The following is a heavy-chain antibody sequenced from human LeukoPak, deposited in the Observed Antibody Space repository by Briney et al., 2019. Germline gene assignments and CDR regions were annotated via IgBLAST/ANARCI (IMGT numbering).Heavy chain of an antibody. D-gene: IGHD4-17*01. CDR3: AREGWNDYGDYADY. V-gene: IGHV4-30-4*01. CDR1: GGSISSGDYY. J-gene: IGHJ4*02. CDR2: IYYSGST. Sequence: SETLSLTCTVSGGSISSGDYYWSWIRQPPGKGLEWIGYIYYSGSTYYNPSLKSRVTISVDTSKNQFSLKLSSVTAADTAVYYCAREGWNDYGDYADYWGQGTLVTVSS.